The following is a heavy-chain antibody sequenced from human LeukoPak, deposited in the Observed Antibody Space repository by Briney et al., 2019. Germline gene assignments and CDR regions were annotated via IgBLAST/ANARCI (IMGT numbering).Heavy chain of an antibody. CDR3: ARDRGKGPWATDHLN. D-gene: IGHD5-24*01. CDR1: GYTFTGYY. J-gene: IGHJ4*02. CDR2: INPNSGGT. Sequence: ASVKVSCKASGYTFTGYYMHWVRQAPGQGLEWMGWINPNSGGTNYAQKFQGRVTMTRDTSISTAYMELSRLRSDDTAVYYCARDRGKGPWATDHLNWGQGTLVTVSS. V-gene: IGHV1-2*02.